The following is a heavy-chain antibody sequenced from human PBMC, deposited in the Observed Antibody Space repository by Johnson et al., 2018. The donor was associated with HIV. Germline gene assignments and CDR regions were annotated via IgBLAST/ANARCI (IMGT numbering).Heavy chain of an antibody. CDR3: TRRGYYDSSGYAFDI. D-gene: IGHD3-22*01. Sequence: VQLVESGGGLVKPGGSLRLSCAASGFTFRNAWMSWVRQAPGRALEWVANIKEDGSETYYMASVKGRFTISRDDSKNTAYLQMNSLKTEDTAVYYCTRRGYYDSSGYAFDIWGQGTMVTVSS. J-gene: IGHJ3*02. V-gene: IGHV3-7*03. CDR1: GFTFRNAW. CDR2: IKEDGSET.